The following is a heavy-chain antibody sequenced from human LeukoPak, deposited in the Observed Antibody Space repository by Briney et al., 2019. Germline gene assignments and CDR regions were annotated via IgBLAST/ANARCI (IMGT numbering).Heavy chain of an antibody. D-gene: IGHD2-8*01. CDR2: INSDGSGT. J-gene: IGHJ3*02. CDR3: TRDRLTNDAFDI. Sequence: PGGSLRLSCAASGFTFNSYWMHWVRQAPGKGLVWVSRINSDGSGTSDADFVKGRFTISRDNSKNTLYLQMNSLRVEGRAMCYFTRDRLTNDAFDIWGQGTMVTVSS. CDR1: GFTFNSYW. V-gene: IGHV3-74*01.